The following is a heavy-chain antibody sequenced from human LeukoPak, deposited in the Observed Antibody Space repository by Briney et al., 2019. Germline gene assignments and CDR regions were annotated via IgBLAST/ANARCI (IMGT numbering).Heavy chain of an antibody. CDR3: ARDYYGSRGRLYI. V-gene: IGHV4-59*11. D-gene: IGHD3-10*01. CDR1: GDSIGSHY. Sequence: PSETLSLTCTVSGDSIGSHYWSWIRQPPGKGLEWVGYIFYVGSTNYNPSLKSRVTISVDTSKNQFSLKLNSVTAADTAVYYCARDYYGSRGRLYIWGQGTMVTVSS. CDR2: IFYVGST. J-gene: IGHJ3*02.